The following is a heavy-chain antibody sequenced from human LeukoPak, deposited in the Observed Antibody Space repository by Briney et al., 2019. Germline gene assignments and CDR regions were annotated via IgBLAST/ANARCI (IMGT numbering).Heavy chain of an antibody. Sequence: SETLSLTCTVSGGSISSSSYYWSWIRQPPGRGLEWIGYIYYSGSTNYNPSLKSRVTISVDTSKNQFSLKLSSVTAADTAVYYCARESPTSQPVTGGFIDYWGQGTLVTVSS. CDR3: ARESPTSQPVTGGFIDY. D-gene: IGHD3-10*01. V-gene: IGHV4-61*01. CDR1: GGSISSSSYY. J-gene: IGHJ4*02. CDR2: IYYSGST.